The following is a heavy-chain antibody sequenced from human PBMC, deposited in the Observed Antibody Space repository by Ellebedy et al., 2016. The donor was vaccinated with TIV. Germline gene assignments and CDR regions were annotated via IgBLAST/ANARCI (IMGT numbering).Heavy chain of an antibody. D-gene: IGHD1-26*01. J-gene: IGHJ4*02. Sequence: GESLKISCAASGFTFSPFSAYAMSWVRQAPGKGLEWVSAISGTIGSEGVNTYYADFVRGRFTISRDNYKNTIYLQMNRLTTGDTAIYYCVKVIGIVGDDSWGQGTLVTVSS. CDR3: VKVIGIVGDDS. CDR2: ISGTIGSEGVNT. V-gene: IGHV3-23*01. CDR1: GFTFSPFSAYA.